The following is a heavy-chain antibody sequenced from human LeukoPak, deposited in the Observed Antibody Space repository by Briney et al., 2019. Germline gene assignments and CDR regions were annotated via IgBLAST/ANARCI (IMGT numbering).Heavy chain of an antibody. V-gene: IGHV4-30-4*08. CDR2: IYYSGST. Sequence: SETLSLTCTVSGGSISSSGYYWGWIRQPPGKGLEWIGYIYYSGSTYYNPSLKSRVTISVDTSKNQFSLKLSSVTAADTAVYYCARVRRSVQTWGQGTLVTVSS. CDR1: GGSISSSGYY. CDR3: ARVRRSVQT. D-gene: IGHD3-3*01. J-gene: IGHJ5*02.